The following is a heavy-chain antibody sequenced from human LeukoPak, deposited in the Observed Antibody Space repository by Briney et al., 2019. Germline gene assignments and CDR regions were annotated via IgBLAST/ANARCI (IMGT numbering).Heavy chain of an antibody. CDR3: ASTAILWNDVRAGFDY. Sequence: SVKVSCKASGGTFSSYAISWVRQAPGQGLEWMGGIIPIFGTANYAQKFQGRVTITTDESTSTAYMELGSLRSEDTAVYYCASTAILWNDVRAGFDYWGQGTLVTVSS. CDR2: IIPIFGTA. J-gene: IGHJ4*02. V-gene: IGHV1-69*05. CDR1: GGTFSSYA. D-gene: IGHD1-1*01.